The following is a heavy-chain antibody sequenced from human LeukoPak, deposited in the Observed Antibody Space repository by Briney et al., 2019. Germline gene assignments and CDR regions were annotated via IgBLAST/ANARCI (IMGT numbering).Heavy chain of an antibody. Sequence: ASVKVSCKXSGYTFTGHYIHWVRQAPGQGLEWMGRINPNSGGTKYAQKFQGRVTMTGDTSISTAYVDLNRLRSDDTAVYYCARTLLDDRSGYLDYWGQGTLVTVSS. D-gene: IGHD3-22*01. CDR3: ARTLLDDRSGYLDY. V-gene: IGHV1-2*06. CDR1: GYTFTGHY. J-gene: IGHJ4*02. CDR2: INPNSGGT.